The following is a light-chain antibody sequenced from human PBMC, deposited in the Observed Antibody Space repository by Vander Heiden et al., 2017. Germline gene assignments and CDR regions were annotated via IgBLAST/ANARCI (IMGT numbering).Light chain of an antibody. V-gene: IGLV3-21*02. CDR3: QVWDSTSDHFVI. Sequence: SYVVTQPPSVSVAPGQTARITCGGDNIEAKSVHWYQQKAGRVPVLVVYDDSDRPSGIPERLSGSNSGNTATLTITRVEAGDEADYFCQVWDSTSDHFVIFGGGTRLAVL. J-gene: IGLJ2*01. CDR2: DDS. CDR1: NIEAKS.